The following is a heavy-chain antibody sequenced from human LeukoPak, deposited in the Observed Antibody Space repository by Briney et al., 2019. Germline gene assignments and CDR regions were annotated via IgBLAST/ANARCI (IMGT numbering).Heavy chain of an antibody. J-gene: IGHJ4*02. Sequence: GGSLRLSCAASGFTFSSYWMHWVRHAPGKGLVWVSRINSDVSSTSYADSVKGRFTISRDNAKNTLYLQMNSLRAEDTAVYYCARVGYYYDSSGYYYGVRYFDYWGQGTLVTVSS. D-gene: IGHD3-22*01. CDR3: ARVGYYYDSSGYYYGVRYFDY. CDR1: GFTFSSYW. V-gene: IGHV3-74*01. CDR2: INSDVSST.